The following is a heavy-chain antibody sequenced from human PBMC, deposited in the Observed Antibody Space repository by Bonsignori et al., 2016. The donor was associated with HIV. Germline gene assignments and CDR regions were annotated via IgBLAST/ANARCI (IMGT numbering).Heavy chain of an antibody. Sequence: WVRQAPGQGLEWMGGIIPILGIANYAQKFQGRVTITADKSTSTAYMELSSLRSEDTAVYYCAREMPQQTYYDILTGYSFGRPFDYWGQGTLVTVSS. D-gene: IGHD3-9*01. CDR2: IIPILGIA. CDR3: AREMPQQTYYDILTGYSFGRPFDY. J-gene: IGHJ4*02. V-gene: IGHV1-69*10.